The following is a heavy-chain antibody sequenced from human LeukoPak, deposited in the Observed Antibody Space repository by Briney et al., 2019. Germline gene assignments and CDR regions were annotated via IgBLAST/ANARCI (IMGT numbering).Heavy chain of an antibody. CDR3: AKLGGSWNLFPQFDY. J-gene: IGHJ4*02. CDR1: GFTFSSYA. Sequence: GGSLRLSCAASGFTFSSYAMHWVRQAPGKGLEWVAVISYDGSNKYYADSVKGRFTISRDNSKNTLYLQMNSLRAEDTAVYYCAKLGGSWNLFPQFDYWGQGTLVTVSS. V-gene: IGHV3-30-3*02. D-gene: IGHD2-15*01. CDR2: ISYDGSNK.